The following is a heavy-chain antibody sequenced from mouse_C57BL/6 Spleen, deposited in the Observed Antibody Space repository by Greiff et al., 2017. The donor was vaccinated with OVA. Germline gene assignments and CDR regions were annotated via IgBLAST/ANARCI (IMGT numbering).Heavy chain of an antibody. J-gene: IGHJ3*01. CDR1: GFTFSDYG. CDR2: ISSGSSTI. V-gene: IGHV5-17*01. CDR3: ARHDGYYFFAY. Sequence: DVKLVESGGGLVKPGGSLKLSCAASGFTFSDYGMHWVRQAPEKGLEWVAYISSGSSTIYYADTVKGRFTISRDNAKNTLFLQMTSLRSEDTAMYYCARHDGYYFFAYWGQGTLVTVSA. D-gene: IGHD2-3*01.